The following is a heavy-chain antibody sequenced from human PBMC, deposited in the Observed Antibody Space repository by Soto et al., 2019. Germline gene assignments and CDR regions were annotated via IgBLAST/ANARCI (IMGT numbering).Heavy chain of an antibody. Sequence: EVQLVESGGGLVQPGGSLRLSCAASGFTFRNFEMNWVRQAPGKGLEWVSYISSSGTVIYYADSVKGRFTISRDNAKNSVSLQMSSLRAEDTAVYYCARFAGPKGAFDICGQGTMVTVSS. CDR1: GFTFRNFE. J-gene: IGHJ3*02. V-gene: IGHV3-48*03. CDR2: ISSSGTVI. D-gene: IGHD3-10*01. CDR3: ARFAGPKGAFDI.